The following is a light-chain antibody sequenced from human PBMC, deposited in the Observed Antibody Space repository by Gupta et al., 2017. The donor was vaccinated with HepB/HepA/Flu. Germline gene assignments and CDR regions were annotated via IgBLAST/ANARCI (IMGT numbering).Light chain of an antibody. J-gene: IGLJ1*01. CDR2: DDS. Sequence: SYVLTQPPSVSVAPGKTARITCGGNNIGSKSVHWYQQKPGQAPALFVYDDSDRPSGSPERFSGSNSGNTATLTISSVEAGEEADYYCQVWDNRSDNNYVFGTGTKVTVL. CDR3: QVWDNRSDNNYV. V-gene: IGLV3-21*03. CDR1: NIGSKS.